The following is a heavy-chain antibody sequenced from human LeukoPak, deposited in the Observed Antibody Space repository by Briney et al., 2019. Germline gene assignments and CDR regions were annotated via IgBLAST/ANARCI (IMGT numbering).Heavy chain of an antibody. CDR2: IGIGGDYT. J-gene: IGHJ4*02. D-gene: IGHD1-1*01. CDR3: AKLHSTTIRADFEN. CDR1: GFTFRRYD. Sequence: RGGSLRLSCAASGFTFRRYDRSWVRQAPGKGLEWVSGIGIGGDYTYYADSVKGRYTISRDNSKNTLSLQMSNLRAEDTAIYYCAKLHSTTIRADFENWGQGTLVTVSS. V-gene: IGHV3-23*01.